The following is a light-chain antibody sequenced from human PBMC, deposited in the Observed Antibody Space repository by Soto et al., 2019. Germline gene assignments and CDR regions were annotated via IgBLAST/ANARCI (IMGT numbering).Light chain of an antibody. CDR1: QSVSGW. CDR2: AAS. CDR3: QQLNSYPIT. J-gene: IGKJ5*01. Sequence: DIQMTQSPSTLSAFVGDPVTVTCRASQSVSGWLAWYQQKPGKAPKLLIYAASTLQSGVPSRFSGGGSGTEFTLTISSLQPEDFATYYCQQLNSYPITFGQGTRLEIK. V-gene: IGKV1-9*01.